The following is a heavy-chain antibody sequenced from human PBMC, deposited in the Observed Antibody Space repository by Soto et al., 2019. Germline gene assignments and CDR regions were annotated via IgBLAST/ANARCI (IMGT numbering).Heavy chain of an antibody. V-gene: IGHV5-51*01. J-gene: IGHJ4*02. CDR3: TRVPLAGTGTRWVFGS. D-gene: IGHD1-1*01. CDR2: IYPSDSRV. CDR1: GYSFTSYW. Sequence: GESLKISCQGSGYSFTSYWIGWVRQMPGKGLEWMGIIYPSDSRVTYNPSFQGQVTISADKSITTAYLEWHSLKASDSAIYYCTRVPLAGTGTRWVFGSWGQGTQVTVSS.